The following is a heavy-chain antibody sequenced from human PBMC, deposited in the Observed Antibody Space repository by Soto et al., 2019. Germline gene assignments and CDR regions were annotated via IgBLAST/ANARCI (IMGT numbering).Heavy chain of an antibody. V-gene: IGHV5-51*01. CDR3: AGPAHWEQTSAY. D-gene: IGHD1-26*01. CDR2: IYPGDSDI. Sequence: LGESLKISCQGSGYIFMKQWIAWVRQRPGKGLEGMGMIYPGDSDITYSPSFQGHVTFSVDKYINTAYLQGRRLEASDTALYYCAGPAHWEQTSAYWGQGTRGTVSP. CDR1: GYIFMKQW. J-gene: IGHJ4*02.